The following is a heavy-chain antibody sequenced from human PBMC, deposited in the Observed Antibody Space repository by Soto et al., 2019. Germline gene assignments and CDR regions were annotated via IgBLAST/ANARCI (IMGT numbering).Heavy chain of an antibody. CDR2: IYYRGST. Sequence: QVQLQESGPGLVKPPQTLSLTCTVSGGSISSGGYYWSWIRQHPGKGLEWIGYIYYRGSTYYNTSLKSRVTITVDTSKNQGSLKLSSVTAADTAVYYCARDAQQLDRYGMDVWGQGTTVTVSS. CDR1: GGSISSGGYY. D-gene: IGHD6-13*01. J-gene: IGHJ6*02. CDR3: ARDAQQLDRYGMDV. V-gene: IGHV4-31*03.